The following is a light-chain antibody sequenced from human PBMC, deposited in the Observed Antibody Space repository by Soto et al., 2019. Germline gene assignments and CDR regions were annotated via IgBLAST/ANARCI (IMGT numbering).Light chain of an antibody. J-gene: IGKJ2*01. V-gene: IGKV1-39*01. CDR2: GAS. CDR1: QSIDID. CDR3: QQSFHSFRT. Sequence: DVQMTQSTSSLSASVGDRVTITCRASQSIDIDLVWYQQKPGKAPKLLIYGASNLRSGVPSRFSGSGSGTDFTLTISSLHPEDLATYYCQQSFHSFRTFGQGTKLEIK.